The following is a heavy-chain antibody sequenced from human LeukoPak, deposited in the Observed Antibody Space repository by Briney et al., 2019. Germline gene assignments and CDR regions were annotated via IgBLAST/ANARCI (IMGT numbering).Heavy chain of an antibody. CDR2: INPSGGST. J-gene: IGHJ5*02. V-gene: IGHV1-46*01. D-gene: IGHD3-16*01. CDR1: GYTFTSYY. Sequence: ASVKVSCKASGYTFTSYYMHWVRQAPGQGLEWMGIINPSGGSTSYAQKFQGRVTMTTDTSTSTAYMELRSLRSDDTAVYYCAREGEGNWFDPWGQGTLVTVSS. CDR3: AREGEGNWFDP.